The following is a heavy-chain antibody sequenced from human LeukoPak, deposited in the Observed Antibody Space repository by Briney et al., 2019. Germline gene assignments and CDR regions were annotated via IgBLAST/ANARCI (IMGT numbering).Heavy chain of an antibody. CDR2: IYYSGST. D-gene: IGHD1-26*01. CDR3: ARGEWELPFDY. CDR1: GGSISSSSYY. V-gene: IGHV4-39*07. Sequence: SETLSLTCTVSGGSISSSSYYWGWIRRPPGKGLEWIGSIYYSGSTYYNPSLKSRVTISVDTSKNQFSLKLSSVTTADTAVYYCARGEWELPFDYWGQGTLVTVSS. J-gene: IGHJ4*02.